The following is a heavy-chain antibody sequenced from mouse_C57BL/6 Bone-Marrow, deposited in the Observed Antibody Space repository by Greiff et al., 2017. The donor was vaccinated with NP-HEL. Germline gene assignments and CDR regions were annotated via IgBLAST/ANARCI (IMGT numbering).Heavy chain of an antibody. V-gene: IGHV14-4*01. D-gene: IGHD1-1*01. CDR3: TTAFYGSSYRFAY. J-gene: IGHJ3*01. CDR2: IDPENGDT. CDR1: GFNIKDDY. Sequence: VQLQQSGAELVRPGASVKLSCTASGFNIKDDYMHWVKQRPEQGLEWIGWIDPENGDTEYASKFQGKATITADTSSNTAYLQLSSLTSEDTAVYYCTTAFYGSSYRFAYWGQGTLVTVSA.